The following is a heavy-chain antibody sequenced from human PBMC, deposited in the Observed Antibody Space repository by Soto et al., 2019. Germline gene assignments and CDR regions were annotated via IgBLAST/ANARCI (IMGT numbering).Heavy chain of an antibody. D-gene: IGHD2-21*01. CDR1: GYTFTSSA. J-gene: IGHJ5*02. CDR3: ARDNRQLQFDP. V-gene: IGHV1-3*01. Sequence: ASVKVYCKASGYTFTSSAMHWVRQAPGQRLEWMGWINAGNGNTKYSQKFQGRVTITRDTSASTAYMELSSLRSEDTAVYYCARDNRQLQFDPWGQGTLVTVSS. CDR2: INAGNGNT.